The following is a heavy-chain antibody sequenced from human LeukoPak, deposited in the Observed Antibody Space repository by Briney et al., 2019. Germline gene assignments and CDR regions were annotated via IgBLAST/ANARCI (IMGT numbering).Heavy chain of an antibody. Sequence: ASVNVSCTASGHTFTSYYMHWVRQAPGQGLEWMGIIRPSGGSTSYAQKFQGRVTMTRDTSTSTVYMELSSLRSEDTAVYYCARDLGGYDSAGFDYWGQGTLVTVSS. V-gene: IGHV1-46*01. D-gene: IGHD5-12*01. CDR2: IRPSGGST. J-gene: IGHJ4*02. CDR1: GHTFTSYY. CDR3: ARDLGGYDSAGFDY.